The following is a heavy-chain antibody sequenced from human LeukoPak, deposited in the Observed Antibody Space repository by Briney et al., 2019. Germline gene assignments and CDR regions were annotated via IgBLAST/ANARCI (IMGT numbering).Heavy chain of an antibody. D-gene: IGHD1-26*01. J-gene: IGHJ4*02. Sequence: LSLTCTVSGGSISSYYWSWIRQPAGKGLEWVSYISSSGSTIYYADSVKGRFTISRDNAKNSLYLQMNSLRAEDTAVYYCARDLPGGRYWGQGTLVTVSS. V-gene: IGHV3-11*04. CDR2: ISSSGSTI. CDR1: GGSISSYY. CDR3: ARDLPGGRY.